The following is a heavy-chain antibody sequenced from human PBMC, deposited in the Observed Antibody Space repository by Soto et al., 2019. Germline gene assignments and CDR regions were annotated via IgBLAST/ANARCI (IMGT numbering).Heavy chain of an antibody. Sequence: PGGSLRLSCAASGFPLSNYGMHWVRQTPDRGLEWVAVLSNDGSTQSYADSVKGRLSISRDSSKNTLYLQMNSLRVEDTAIYYCAKDRNDKIIHYMDVWGKGTTVTVSS. CDR1: GFPLSNYG. CDR3: AKDRNDKIIHYMDV. D-gene: IGHD3-10*01. CDR2: LSNDGSTQ. J-gene: IGHJ6*03. V-gene: IGHV3-30*18.